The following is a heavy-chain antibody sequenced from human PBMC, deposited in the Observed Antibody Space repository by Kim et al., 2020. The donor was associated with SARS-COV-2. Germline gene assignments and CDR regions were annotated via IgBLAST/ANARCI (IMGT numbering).Heavy chain of an antibody. CDR2: MNPNSGNT. CDR1: GYTFTSYD. D-gene: IGHD1-26*01. J-gene: IGHJ6*02. CDR3: AIGGGTTPFYYYYGMDV. V-gene: IGHV1-8*01. Sequence: ASVKVSCKASGYTFTSYDINWVRQATGQGLEWMGWMNPNSGNTGYAQKFQGRVTMTRNTSISTAYMELSSLRSEDTAVYYCAIGGGTTPFYYYYGMDVWGQGTTVTVSS.